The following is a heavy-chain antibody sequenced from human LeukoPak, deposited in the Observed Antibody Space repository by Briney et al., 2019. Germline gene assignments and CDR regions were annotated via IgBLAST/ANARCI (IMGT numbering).Heavy chain of an antibody. Sequence: GGSLRLSCAASGVTFSSYAMSWVRQAPGKGLEWVSAISGSGGSTYYADSVKGRFTISRDNSKNTLYLQMNSLRAEDTAVYYCARREAGYSPYYYFDYWGQGTLVTVSS. J-gene: IGHJ4*02. V-gene: IGHV3-23*01. CDR3: ARREAGYSPYYYFDY. D-gene: IGHD2-2*03. CDR1: GVTFSSYA. CDR2: ISGSGGST.